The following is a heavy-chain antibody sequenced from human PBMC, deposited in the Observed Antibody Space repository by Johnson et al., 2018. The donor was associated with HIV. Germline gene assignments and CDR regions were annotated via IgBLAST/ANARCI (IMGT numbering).Heavy chain of an antibody. CDR1: GFTFDDYG. CDR2: INWSGGST. V-gene: IGHV3-20*04. Sequence: MLLVESGGGVVRPGGSLRLSCAASGFTFDDYGMSWVRQGPGKGLEWVSGINWSGGSTGYADSMKGRFTISRDNARNSLYLQMNSLRAEDTALYFCARGKGAAVGLDAFDIWGQGIRVTVSS. J-gene: IGHJ3*02. D-gene: IGHD6-13*01. CDR3: ARGKGAAVGLDAFDI.